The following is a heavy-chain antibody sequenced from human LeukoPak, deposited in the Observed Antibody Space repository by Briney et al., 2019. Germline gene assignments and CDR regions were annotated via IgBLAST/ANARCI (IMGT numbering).Heavy chain of an antibody. V-gene: IGHV3-33*08. CDR2: IWYDGSNK. CDR1: GFTFSSYA. Sequence: PGGSLRLSCAASGFTFSSYAMHWVRQAPGKGLEWVAVIWYDGSNKYYADSVKGRFTISRDNSKNTLYLQMNSLRAEDTAVYYCARDYGDTQYFQHWGQGTLVTVSS. J-gene: IGHJ1*01. D-gene: IGHD4-17*01. CDR3: ARDYGDTQYFQH.